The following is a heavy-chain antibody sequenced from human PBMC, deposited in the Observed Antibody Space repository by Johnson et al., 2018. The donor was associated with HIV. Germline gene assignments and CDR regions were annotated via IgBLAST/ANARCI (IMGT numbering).Heavy chain of an antibody. CDR3: ARGIGAAADPDAFDI. CDR2: ISYDGSNK. V-gene: IGHV3-30*04. J-gene: IGHJ3*02. D-gene: IGHD2-15*01. CDR1: GFTFSSYA. Sequence: QVQLVECGGGVVQPGRSLRLSCAASGFTFSSYAMHWVRQAPGKGLEWVAVISYDGSNKYYADPVKGRFTISRDNSKNTLYLQMNSLRAEDTAVYYCARGIGAAADPDAFDIWGQGTLVSVS.